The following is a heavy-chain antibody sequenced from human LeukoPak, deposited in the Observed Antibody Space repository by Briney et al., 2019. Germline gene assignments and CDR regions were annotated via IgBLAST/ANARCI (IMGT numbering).Heavy chain of an antibody. CDR1: GFIFDDYG. CDR2: ITWNGGYT. Sequence: GGSLRLSCAASGFIFDDYGMTWVRQAPGKGLEGVSGITWNGGYTGYADSVKGRFTISRDNAKNSLYLQMNSLRAEDTALYYCAGTYYYDSSGFYPEFFQHWGQGTLVIISS. D-gene: IGHD3-22*01. J-gene: IGHJ1*01. V-gene: IGHV3-20*04. CDR3: AGTYYYDSSGFYPEFFQH.